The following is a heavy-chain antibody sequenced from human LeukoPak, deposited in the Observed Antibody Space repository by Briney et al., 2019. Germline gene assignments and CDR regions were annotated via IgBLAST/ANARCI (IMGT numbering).Heavy chain of an antibody. V-gene: IGHV3-23*01. CDR3: AKWGDYDVLTGYYVSDY. J-gene: IGHJ4*02. Sequence: GASLRLSCAASGFTFSNYAMSWVRQVPGKGLEWVSAITGSGGNTYYADSVKGRFTISRDNSKNTVFLQMNSLRAEDTAVYYCAKWGDYDVLTGYYVSDYWGQGTLVTVSS. D-gene: IGHD3-9*01. CDR1: GFTFSNYA. CDR2: ITGSGGNT.